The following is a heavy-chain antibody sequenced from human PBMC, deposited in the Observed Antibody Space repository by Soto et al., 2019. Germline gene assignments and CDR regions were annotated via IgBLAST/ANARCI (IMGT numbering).Heavy chain of an antibody. CDR1: GGSISSYY. Sequence: QVQLQESGPGLVKPSESLSLTCAVSGGSISSYYWSWMRQPPGKGLEWIGYIYYSGSTNYNPSLKSRVTISVDTSKNQFSLKLTSVTAADTAVYYCARSRYTSGWWTPPYDYWVQGTLVTVSS. D-gene: IGHD6-19*01. CDR3: ARSRYTSGWWTPPYDY. V-gene: IGHV4-59*01. CDR2: IYYSGST. J-gene: IGHJ4*02.